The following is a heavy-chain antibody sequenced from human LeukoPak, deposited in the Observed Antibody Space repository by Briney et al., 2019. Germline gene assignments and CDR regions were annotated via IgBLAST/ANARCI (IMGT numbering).Heavy chain of an antibody. V-gene: IGHV3-43*01. CDR3: ARGGYTSSWYLYYYMDV. CDR2: ISWDGGST. Sequence: PGGSLRLSCAASGFTFDDYTMHWVRQAPGKGLEWVSLISWDGGSTYYADSVKGRFTISRDNSKNSLYLQMNSLRADDTAVYYCARGGYTSSWYLYYYMDVWGKGTTVTVSS. CDR1: GFTFDDYT. J-gene: IGHJ6*03. D-gene: IGHD6-13*01.